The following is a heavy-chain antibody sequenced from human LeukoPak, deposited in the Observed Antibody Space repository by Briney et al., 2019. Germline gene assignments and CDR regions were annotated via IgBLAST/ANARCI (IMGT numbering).Heavy chain of an antibody. D-gene: IGHD1-1*01. CDR1: GGSFSGYY. Sequence: SETLSLTCAVSGGSFSGYYWSWIRQPPGKGLEWIGEINHSGSTNYNPSLKSRVTISQDTSKNQFSLKLTSVTAADTAVYYCARGLGEGYPDSWGQGTLVIVSS. V-gene: IGHV4-34*01. CDR2: INHSGST. J-gene: IGHJ4*02. CDR3: ARGLGEGYPDS.